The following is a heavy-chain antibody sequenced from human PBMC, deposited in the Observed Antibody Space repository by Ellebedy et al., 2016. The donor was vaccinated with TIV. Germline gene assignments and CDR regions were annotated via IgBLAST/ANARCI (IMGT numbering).Heavy chain of an antibody. J-gene: IGHJ5*02. D-gene: IGHD6-19*01. Sequence: MPSETLSLTCAVYGGSLSNYYWSRIRQAPGKGLEWIGEVNDDGRNKFFPSLKTRVAISVDPSKNQFSLRLTSVTAADTAVYFCARLSRSSSGWGWEDSSFDPWGQGTLVIVSS. CDR3: ARLSRSSSGWGWEDSSFDP. CDR1: GGSLSNYY. CDR2: VNDDGRN. V-gene: IGHV4-34*01.